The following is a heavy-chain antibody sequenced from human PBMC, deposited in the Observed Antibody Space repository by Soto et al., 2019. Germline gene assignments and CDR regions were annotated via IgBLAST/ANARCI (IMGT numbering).Heavy chain of an antibody. CDR1: GGSISSGDYY. J-gene: IGHJ4*02. CDR2: IYYSGST. CDR3: ARVNAHTIFGVVITYYFDY. Sequence: PSETLSLTCTVSGGSISSGDYYWSWIRQPPGKGLEWIGYIYYSGSTYYNPSLKSRVTISVDTSKNQFSLKLSSVTAADTAVYYCARVNAHTIFGVVITYYFDYWGQRTPVTVSS. V-gene: IGHV4-30-4*01. D-gene: IGHD3-3*01.